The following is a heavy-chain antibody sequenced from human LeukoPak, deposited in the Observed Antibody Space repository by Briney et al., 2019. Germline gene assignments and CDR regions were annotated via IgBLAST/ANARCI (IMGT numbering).Heavy chain of an antibody. CDR3: ARDRSIAARFHYFDY. CDR1: GFTFSDYY. D-gene: IGHD6-6*01. J-gene: IGHJ4*02. V-gene: IGHV3-11*01. CDR2: ISSSGSTI. Sequence: GGSLRLSCAASGFTFSDYYMSWIRQAPGKGLEWVSYISSSGSTIYYADSVKGRFTISRDNAKNSLYLQMNSLRAEDTAVYCCARDRSIAARFHYFDYWGQGTLVTVSS.